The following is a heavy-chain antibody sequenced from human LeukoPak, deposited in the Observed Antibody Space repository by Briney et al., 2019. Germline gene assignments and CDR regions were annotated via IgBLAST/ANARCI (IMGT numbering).Heavy chain of an antibody. CDR2: INTDGSST. Sequence: GGSLRLSCAASGFTFSSYAMSWVRQAPGKGLVWVSRINTDGSSTTYADSVKGRFTISRDNAKNTLYLQINSLRAEDTAVYYCANEYSSSSGRYFQHWGQGTLVTVSS. CDR1: GFTFSSYA. V-gene: IGHV3-74*03. CDR3: ANEYSSSSGRYFQH. J-gene: IGHJ1*01. D-gene: IGHD6-6*01.